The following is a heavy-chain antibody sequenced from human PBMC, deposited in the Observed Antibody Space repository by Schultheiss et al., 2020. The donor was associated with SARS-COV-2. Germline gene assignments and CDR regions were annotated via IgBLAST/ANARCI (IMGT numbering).Heavy chain of an antibody. CDR1: GFTFRNYA. Sequence: GESLKISCAASGFTFRNYAMSWVRQAPGRGLEWVSAISGSGETTYYADSMKGRFTISRDNSKNTLYLQMNSLRAEDTAVYYCARAGSWYAQPYFDYWGQGTLVTVSS. CDR2: ISGSGETT. V-gene: IGHV3-23*01. CDR3: ARAGSWYAQPYFDY. D-gene: IGHD6-13*01. J-gene: IGHJ4*02.